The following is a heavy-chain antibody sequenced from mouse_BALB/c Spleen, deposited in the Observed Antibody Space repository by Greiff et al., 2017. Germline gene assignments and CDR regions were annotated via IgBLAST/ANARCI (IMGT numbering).Heavy chain of an antibody. Sequence: QVQLKQSGAELVKPGASVKLSCKASGYTFTSYYMYWVKQRPGQGLEWIGEINPSNGGTNFNEKFKSKATLTVDKSSSTAYMQLSSLTSEDSAVYYCTRNYDYDVLYAMDYWGQGTSVTVSS. J-gene: IGHJ4*01. V-gene: IGHV1S81*02. CDR1: GYTFTSYY. CDR3: TRNYDYDVLYAMDY. CDR2: INPSNGGT. D-gene: IGHD2-4*01.